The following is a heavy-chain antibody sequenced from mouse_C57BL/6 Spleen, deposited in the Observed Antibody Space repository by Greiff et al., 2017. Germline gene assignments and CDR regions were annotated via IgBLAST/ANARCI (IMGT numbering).Heavy chain of an antibody. CDR3: ARWEGGNYFDY. D-gene: IGHD1-1*02. J-gene: IGHJ2*01. Sequence: VQLQQSGAELVRPGASVKLSCKASGYTFTDYYINWVKQRPGQGLEWIARIYPGSGNTYYNEKFKGKATLTAEKSSSTAYMQLSSLTSEDSAVYFCARWEGGNYFDYWGQGTTLTVSS. CDR2: IYPGSGNT. V-gene: IGHV1-76*01. CDR1: GYTFTDYY.